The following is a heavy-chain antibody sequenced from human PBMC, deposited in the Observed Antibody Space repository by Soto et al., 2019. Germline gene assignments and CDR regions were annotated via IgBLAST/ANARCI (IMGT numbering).Heavy chain of an antibody. V-gene: IGHV3-23*01. CDR1: GFTFSSYA. Sequence: PGGALRLSCAASGFTFSSYAMSWVLQAPGKGLEWVSAISGSGGSTYYADSVKGRFTISRDNSKNTLYLQMNSLRAEDTAVYYCAKDSSGYPGGYFDYWGQGTLVTVSS. CDR3: AKDSSGYPGGYFDY. D-gene: IGHD3-22*01. J-gene: IGHJ4*02. CDR2: ISGSGGST.